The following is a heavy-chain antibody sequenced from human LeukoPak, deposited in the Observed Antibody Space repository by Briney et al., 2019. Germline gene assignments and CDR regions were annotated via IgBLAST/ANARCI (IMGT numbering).Heavy chain of an antibody. V-gene: IGHV4-39*07. J-gene: IGHJ4*02. CDR1: GGSISSSPYY. D-gene: IGHD3-3*01. CDR3: ARGDPGSGPDY. Sequence: SETLSLTCSVSGGSISSSPYYWGWIRQPPGKGLEWIGTIYYSGSTYSKPSLKSRVTISVDTSKNQFSLKLSSVTAADTAVYYCARGDPGSGPDYWGQGTLVTVSS. CDR2: IYYSGST.